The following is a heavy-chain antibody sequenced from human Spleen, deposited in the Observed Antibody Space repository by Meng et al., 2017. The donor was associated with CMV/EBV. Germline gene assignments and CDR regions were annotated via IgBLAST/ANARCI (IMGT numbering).Heavy chain of an antibody. CDR2: SSHDGST. CDR1: SGSFSDYH. CDR3: VAEADY. Sequence: SETLSLTCAVHSGSFSDYHWTWIRQSPRKGLEWIGESSHDGSTDYNPSFNGRVFISIDTSKSQFSLNLRSVTAADTAVYYCVAEADYWGQGTLVTVSS. J-gene: IGHJ4*02. V-gene: IGHV4-34*01. D-gene: IGHD5-12*01.